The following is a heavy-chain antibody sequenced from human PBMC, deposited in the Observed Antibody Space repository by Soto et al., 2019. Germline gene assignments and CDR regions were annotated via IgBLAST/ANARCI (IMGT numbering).Heavy chain of an antibody. CDR3: ARRARPDFYYMDV. V-gene: IGHV3-64*01. D-gene: IGHD6-6*01. Sequence: EVQLAESGGGLAQPGGSLRLSCAASGFTLSGYAMDWVRQAPGKGLEYVSGISSNGVGTYYAKSVQGRFTISRDNSKNTVDLQMGSLIPEAMAVYYCARRARPDFYYMDVWGKASTVTVSS. CDR1: GFTLSGYA. J-gene: IGHJ6*03. CDR2: ISSNGVGT.